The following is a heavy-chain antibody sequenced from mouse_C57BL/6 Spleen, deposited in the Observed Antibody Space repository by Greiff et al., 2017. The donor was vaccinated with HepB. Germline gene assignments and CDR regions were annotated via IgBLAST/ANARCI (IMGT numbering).Heavy chain of an antibody. CDR2: IYPGSGST. J-gene: IGHJ1*03. V-gene: IGHV1-55*01. D-gene: IGHD1-1*01. Sequence: QVQLQQPGAELVKPGASVKMSCKASGYTFTSYWITWVKQRPGQGLEWIGDIYPGSGSTNYNEKFKSKATLTVDTSSSTAYMQLSSLTSEDSAVYYCARRPPYCGSSYGYFDVWGTGTTVTVSS. CDR1: GYTFTSYW. CDR3: ARRPPYCGSSYGYFDV.